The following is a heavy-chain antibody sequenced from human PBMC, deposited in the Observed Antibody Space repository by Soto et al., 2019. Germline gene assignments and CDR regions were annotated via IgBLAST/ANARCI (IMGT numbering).Heavy chain of an antibody. J-gene: IGHJ4*02. CDR3: ARQGDPYILNYFDY. CDR1: GGSISSGGYS. D-gene: IGHD3-9*01. V-gene: IGHV4-30-2*03. Sequence: SETLSLTCAVSGGSISSGGYSWSWIRQPPGKGLEWIGYIYHSGITYYNPSLESRVTISVDTSKNQFSLRLSSVTAADTAVYYCARQGDPYILNYFDYRGQGTLVP. CDR2: IYHSGIT.